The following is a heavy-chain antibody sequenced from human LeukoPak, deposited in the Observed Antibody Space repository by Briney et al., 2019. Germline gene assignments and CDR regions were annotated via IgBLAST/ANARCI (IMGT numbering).Heavy chain of an antibody. CDR3: ARDHSPYGYCSGGSCYSWFDP. CDR1: GFTFSGFS. J-gene: IGHJ5*02. D-gene: IGHD2-15*01. CDR2: ISYDGSNK. V-gene: IGHV3-30*03. Sequence: GGSLRLSCAASGFTFSGFSMNWVRQAPGKGLEWVAVISYDGSNKYYADSVKGRFTISRDNSKNTLYLQMNSLRAEDTAVYYCARDHSPYGYCSGGSCYSWFDPWGQGTLVTVSS.